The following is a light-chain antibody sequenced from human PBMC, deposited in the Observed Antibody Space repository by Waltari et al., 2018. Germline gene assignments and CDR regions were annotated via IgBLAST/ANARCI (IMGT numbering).Light chain of an antibody. V-gene: IGKV3-15*01. J-gene: IGKJ1*01. CDR2: GAS. Sequence: EIVMTQSPATLSVSPGERATLSCRASQRVSSTLALYQQKPGHPPRLLIYGASTRATGIAARFSGSGSGTELTLTISRLQSEDFALYYCQQYKDWPRTFGQVTKVEI. CDR1: QRVSST. CDR3: QQYKDWPRT.